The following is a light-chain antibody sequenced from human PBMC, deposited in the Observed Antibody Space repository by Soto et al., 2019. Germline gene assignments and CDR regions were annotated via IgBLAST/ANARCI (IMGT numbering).Light chain of an antibody. Sequence: ILLTQSPATLSVPPGERVTLSCRASQSLNSNLAWYQQRPGQAPRLLIYDTSTRATGIPARFSGSGSGTEFTLTISSLQSEDFAVYYCQQYNNWWTFGQGTKVEIK. CDR2: DTS. V-gene: IGKV3-15*01. CDR1: QSLNSN. J-gene: IGKJ1*01. CDR3: QQYNNWWT.